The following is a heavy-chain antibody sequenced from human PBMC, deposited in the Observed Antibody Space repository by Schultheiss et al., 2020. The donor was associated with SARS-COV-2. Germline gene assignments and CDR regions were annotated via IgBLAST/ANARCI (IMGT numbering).Heavy chain of an antibody. D-gene: IGHD6-13*01. J-gene: IGHJ4*02. V-gene: IGHV4-39*07. Sequence: SETLSLTCTVSGGSISSSSYYWGWIRQPPGKGLEWIGSIYYSGSTYYNPSLKSRVTISVDTSKNQFSLKLSSVTAADTAVYYCARGLWAAAGGFDYWGQGTLVTVSS. CDR1: GGSISSSSYY. CDR2: IYYSGST. CDR3: ARGLWAAAGGFDY.